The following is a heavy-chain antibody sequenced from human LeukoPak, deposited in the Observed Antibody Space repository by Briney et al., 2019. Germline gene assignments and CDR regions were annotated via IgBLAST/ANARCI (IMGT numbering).Heavy chain of an antibody. V-gene: IGHV3-21*04. CDR1: GFTFSSYS. D-gene: IGHD6-13*01. CDR2: ISSSSSYI. CDR3: AKGRRRIAAAGTGDY. Sequence: PGGSLRLSCAASGFTFSSYSMNWVRQAPGKGLEWVSSISSSSSYIYYADSVKGRFTISRDNSKNTLYLQMNSLRAEDTAVYYCAKGRRRIAAAGTGDYWGQGTLVTVSS. J-gene: IGHJ4*02.